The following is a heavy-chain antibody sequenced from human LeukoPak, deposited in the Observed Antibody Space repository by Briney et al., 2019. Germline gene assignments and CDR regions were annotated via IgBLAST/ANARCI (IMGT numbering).Heavy chain of an antibody. CDR1: GGSISSSSYY. D-gene: IGHD2-15*01. CDR2: IFYSGST. Sequence: PSETLSLTCTVSGGSISSSSYYWAWIRQPPGKGLEWIGSIFYSGSTYYNPSLKSRVTIFVDTSKNHFSLKLSSVTAADTAVYYCARPSGTRVVADPFKYWGQGTLVTVSS. J-gene: IGHJ4*02. CDR3: ARPSGTRVVADPFKY. V-gene: IGHV4-39*02.